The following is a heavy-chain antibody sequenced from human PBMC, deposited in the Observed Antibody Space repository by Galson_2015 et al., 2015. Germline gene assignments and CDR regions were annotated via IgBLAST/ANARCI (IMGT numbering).Heavy chain of an antibody. CDR2: INHSGST. V-gene: IGHV4-34*01. CDR1: GGSFSGYY. J-gene: IGHJ4*02. CDR3: ARSFRSGYCGY. D-gene: IGHD3-3*01. Sequence: SETLSLTCAVYGGSFSGYYWSWIRQPPGKGLEWIGEINHSGSTNYNPSLKSRVTISVDTSKNQFSLKLSSVTAADTAVYYCARSFRSGYCGYWGQGTLVTVSS.